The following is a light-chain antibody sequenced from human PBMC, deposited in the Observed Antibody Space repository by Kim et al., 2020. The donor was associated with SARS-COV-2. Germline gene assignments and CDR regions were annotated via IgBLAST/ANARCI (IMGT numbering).Light chain of an antibody. CDR3: QQYNNWPHT. CDR1: QSANSN. J-gene: IGKJ1*01. V-gene: IGKV3-15*01. CDR2: GAS. Sequence: VSPGERATRSCRAGQSANSNLAWYQQKAGEAPSLLIYGASTRATGIPARFSGSGSGTEFTLTISSLQSEDFAVYHGQQYNNWPHTFGQGTKVDIK.